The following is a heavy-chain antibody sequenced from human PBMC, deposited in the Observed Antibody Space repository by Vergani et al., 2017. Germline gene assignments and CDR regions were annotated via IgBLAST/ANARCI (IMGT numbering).Heavy chain of an antibody. CDR1: GGSISSYY. CDR2: IYYSGST. J-gene: IGHJ4*03. CDR3: ARFVATVDASILDY. V-gene: IGHV4-59*01. D-gene: IGHD4-23*01. Sequence: QVQLQQWGAGLLKPSETLSLTCTVSGGSISSYYWSWIRQPPGKGLEWIGYIYYSGSTNYNPSLKSRVTISVDTSKNQFSLKLSSVTAADTAVYYCARFVATVDASILDYWGQGTTVTVSS.